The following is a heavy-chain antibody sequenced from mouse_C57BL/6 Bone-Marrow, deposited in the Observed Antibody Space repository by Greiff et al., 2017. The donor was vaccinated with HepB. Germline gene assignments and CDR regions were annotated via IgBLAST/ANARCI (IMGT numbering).Heavy chain of an antibody. V-gene: IGHV1-4*01. Sequence: QVQLQQSGAELARPGASVKMSCKASGYTFTSYKMHWVKQRPGQGLEWIGYINPSSGYTKYNQKFKDKATLTADKSSSTAYMQLSSLTSEDAAVYYCARSGYGSSSYWDFDVWGTGTTVTVAS. CDR2: INPSSGYT. D-gene: IGHD1-1*01. J-gene: IGHJ1*03. CDR1: GYTFTSYK. CDR3: ARSGYGSSSYWDFDV.